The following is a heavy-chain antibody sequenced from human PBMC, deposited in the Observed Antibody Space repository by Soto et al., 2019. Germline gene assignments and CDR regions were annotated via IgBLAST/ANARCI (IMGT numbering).Heavy chain of an antibody. CDR1: GGTFSSYA. D-gene: IGHD1-20*01. J-gene: IGHJ3*02. Sequence: QVQPVQSGAEVKKPGSSVKVSCKASGGTFSSYAISWVRQAPGQGLEWMGGIIPIFGTANYAQKFQGRVTITADESTSTAYMELSSLRSEDTAVYYCASYGPLRHNTKDSDAFDIWGQGTMVTVSS. CDR2: IIPIFGTA. V-gene: IGHV1-69*01. CDR3: ASYGPLRHNTKDSDAFDI.